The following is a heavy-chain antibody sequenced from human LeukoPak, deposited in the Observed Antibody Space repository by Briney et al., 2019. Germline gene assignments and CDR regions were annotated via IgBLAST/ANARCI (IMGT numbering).Heavy chain of an antibody. CDR1: GFTFSSYA. CDR2: ISGSGGST. CDR3: AKVFEYSSSWRELGY. V-gene: IGHV3-23*01. Sequence: GGSLRLSCAASGFTFSSYAMSWVRQAPGKGLEWVSAISGSGGSTYYADSVKGRFTISRDNSKNTLYLQMNSLRAEDTAVYYCAKVFEYSSSWRELGYWGQGTLVTVSS. J-gene: IGHJ4*02. D-gene: IGHD6-6*01.